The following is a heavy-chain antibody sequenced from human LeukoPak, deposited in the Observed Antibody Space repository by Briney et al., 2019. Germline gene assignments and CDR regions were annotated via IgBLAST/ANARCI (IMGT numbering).Heavy chain of an antibody. CDR3: AGDYGDYFLGY. CDR1: GGSISSGGYS. V-gene: IGHV4-30-2*01. CDR2: IYHSGST. J-gene: IGHJ4*02. D-gene: IGHD4-17*01. Sequence: SETLSLTCAVSGGSISSGGYSWSWLRQPPGKGLEWIGYIYHSGSTYYNPSLKSRVTISVDRSKNQFSLKLSSVTAADTAVYYCAGDYGDYFLGYWGQGTLVTVSS.